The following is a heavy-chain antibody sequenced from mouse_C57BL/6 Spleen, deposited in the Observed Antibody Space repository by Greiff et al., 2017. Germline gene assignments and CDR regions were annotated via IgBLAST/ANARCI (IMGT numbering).Heavy chain of an antibody. CDR3: ARDYGSSPRFAC. CDR1: GYAFSSSW. D-gene: IGHD1-1*01. V-gene: IGHV1-82*01. Sequence: QVQLQQSGPELVKPGASVTISCKASGYAFSSSWMNWVKQRPGKGLEWIGRIYPGDGDPNSTGKFMGKGTLTADKSSSTDYMQLSSRTSEDSAVYFCARDYGSSPRFACGGQGTLVTVSA. CDR2: IYPGDGDP. J-gene: IGHJ3*01.